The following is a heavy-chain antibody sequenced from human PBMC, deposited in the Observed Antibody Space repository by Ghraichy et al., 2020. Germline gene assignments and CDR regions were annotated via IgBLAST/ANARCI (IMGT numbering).Heavy chain of an antibody. V-gene: IGHV3-21*01. CDR3: ARDINMSGARIITMVRGVITKGFDY. CDR2: ISSSSSYI. D-gene: IGHD3-10*01. CDR1: GFTFSSYS. Sequence: GGSLRLSCAASGFTFSSYSMNWVRQAPGKGLEWVSSISSSSSYIYYADSVKGRFTISRDNAKNSLYLQMNSLRAEDTAVYYCARDINMSGARIITMVRGVITKGFDYWGQGTLVTVSS. J-gene: IGHJ4*02.